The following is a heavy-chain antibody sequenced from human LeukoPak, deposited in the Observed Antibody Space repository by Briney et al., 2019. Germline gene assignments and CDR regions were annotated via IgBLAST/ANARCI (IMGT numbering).Heavy chain of an antibody. D-gene: IGHD2/OR15-2a*01. V-gene: IGHV7-4-1*02. Sequence: ASVKVSCKASGYTFTSYDFNWLRQATGQGPEWMGWINTNTGNPTYAQGFTGRFVFSLDTSVSTAYLQISSLKAEDTAVYYCARDSIGFDPWGQGTLVTVSS. CDR1: GYTFTSYD. CDR3: ARDSIGFDP. CDR2: INTNTGNP. J-gene: IGHJ5*02.